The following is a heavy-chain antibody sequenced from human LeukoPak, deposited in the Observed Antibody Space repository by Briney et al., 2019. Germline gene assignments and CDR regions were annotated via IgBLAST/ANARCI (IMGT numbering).Heavy chain of an antibody. Sequence: GASVKVSCKTSGYTFTSYDISWVLQAPGQGLEWMGWISAYNGNTNYAQKLQGRVTMTTDTSTSTAYMELRSLRSDDTAVYYCARAEGYCSGGSCYSGAAFDIWGQGTMVTVSS. D-gene: IGHD2-15*01. J-gene: IGHJ3*02. V-gene: IGHV1-18*01. CDR1: GYTFTSYD. CDR2: ISAYNGNT. CDR3: ARAEGYCSGGSCYSGAAFDI.